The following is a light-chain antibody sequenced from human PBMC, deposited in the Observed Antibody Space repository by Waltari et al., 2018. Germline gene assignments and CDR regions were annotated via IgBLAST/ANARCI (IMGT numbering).Light chain of an antibody. CDR1: SSNIGSNT. CDR2: SNK. J-gene: IGLJ2*01. Sequence: QSVLTQPPSASGTPGQRVTISCSGSSSNIGSNTVNWYQQLPGPAPKLLIYSNKQRRSGVPARFSGAKSGTSATLDISGVQSEDEADYYCAGWEDSLNGHVVFGGGTKLTVL. V-gene: IGLV1-44*01. CDR3: AGWEDSLNGHVV.